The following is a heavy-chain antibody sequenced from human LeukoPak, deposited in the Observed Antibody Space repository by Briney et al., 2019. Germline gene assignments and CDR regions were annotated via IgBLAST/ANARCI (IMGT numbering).Heavy chain of an antibody. CDR3: ARPITMVRGVKAYGY. J-gene: IGHJ4*02. D-gene: IGHD3-10*01. Sequence: ASVKVSCKASGYTFTSYGINWVRQATGQGLEWMGWMNPNSGNTGYAQKFQGRVTMTRNTSISTAYMELSSLRSEDTAVYYCARPITMVRGVKAYGYWGQGTLVTVSS. CDR2: MNPNSGNT. CDR1: GYTFTSYG. V-gene: IGHV1-8*02.